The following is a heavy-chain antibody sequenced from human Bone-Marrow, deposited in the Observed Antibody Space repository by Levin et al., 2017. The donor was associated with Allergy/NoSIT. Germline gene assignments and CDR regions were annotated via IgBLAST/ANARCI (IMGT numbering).Heavy chain of an antibody. V-gene: IGHV4-31*11. CDR3: ARQGAAVGWIDP. CDR2: IYYNGST. Sequence: SETLSLTCAVSGDSIITSVYYWTWIRQHPGKGLEWIGFIYYNGSTYYNPSLKSRVTMSIDSSRTHFSLRLRSVTAADTAVYYCARQGAAVGWIDPWGQGTLVIVSS. CDR1: GDSIITSVYY. J-gene: IGHJ5*02. D-gene: IGHD6-13*01.